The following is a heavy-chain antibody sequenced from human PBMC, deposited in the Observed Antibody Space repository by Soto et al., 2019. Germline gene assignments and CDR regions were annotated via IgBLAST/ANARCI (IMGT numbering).Heavy chain of an antibody. J-gene: IGHJ5*02. V-gene: IGHV4-39*01. CDR3: ARQAADGYCSGCSCYTAEADENWFDP. CDR2: IYYSGST. CDR1: GGSISSSSYY. Sequence: QLLESGPGLVKPSETLSLTCTVSGGSISSSSYYWGWIRQPPGKGLEWIGSIYYSGSTYYNPSLKSRVTISVDTSKNQFSLTLRLVTAADPAVYYCARQAADGYCSGCSCYTAEADENWFDPWGPGTLVTGSS. D-gene: IGHD2-15*01.